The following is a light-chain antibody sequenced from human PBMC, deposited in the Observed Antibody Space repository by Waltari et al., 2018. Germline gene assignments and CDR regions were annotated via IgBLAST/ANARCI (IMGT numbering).Light chain of an antibody. J-gene: IGLJ1*01. CDR1: DVGNKY. Sequence: YELTQPPSVSVSPGQAANIACSGDDVGNKYTSWFQQKPGHSPVLVIFEDNKRPPGIPERVSASNSGNIATLTIIETQPMDEADYYCQAWDSGTGVFGTGTKVTVL. V-gene: IGLV3-1*01. CDR3: QAWDSGTGV. CDR2: EDN.